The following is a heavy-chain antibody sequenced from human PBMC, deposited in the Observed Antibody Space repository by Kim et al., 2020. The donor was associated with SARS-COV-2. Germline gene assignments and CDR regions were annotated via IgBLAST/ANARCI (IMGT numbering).Heavy chain of an antibody. J-gene: IGHJ3*02. D-gene: IGHD3-22*01. CDR3: ARIKRTAYYDTHDAFDI. V-gene: IGHV3-48*02. Sequence: VKGRFTISRENAKNSLYLQMNSLRDEDTAVYYCARIKRTAYYDTHDAFDIWGQGTMVTVSS.